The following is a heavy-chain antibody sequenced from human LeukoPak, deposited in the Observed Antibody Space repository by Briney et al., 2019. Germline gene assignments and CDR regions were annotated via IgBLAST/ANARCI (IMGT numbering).Heavy chain of an antibody. D-gene: IGHD3-10*01. CDR1: GGSFSGYY. CDR2: INHSGST. J-gene: IGHJ6*02. Sequence: SETLSLTCAVYGGSFSGYYWSWIRQPPGKGLEWIGEINHSGSTNYNPSLKSRVTISVDTSKNQFSLKLSPVTAADTAVYYCARSRRKLLWFGEGYYYYGMDVWGQGTTVTVSS. CDR3: ARSRRKLLWFGEGYYYYGMDV. V-gene: IGHV4-34*01.